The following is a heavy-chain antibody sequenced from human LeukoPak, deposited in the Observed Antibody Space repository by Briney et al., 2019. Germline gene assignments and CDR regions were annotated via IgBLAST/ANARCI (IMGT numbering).Heavy chain of an antibody. CDR2: IYYSGST. V-gene: IGHV4-39*01. D-gene: IGHD2-2*01. CDR1: GGSISSSSYY. CDR3: ARGTHCSSTSCSVY. J-gene: IGHJ4*02. Sequence: SETLSLTCTVSGGSISSSSYYWGWIRQPPGKGLEWIGSIYYSGSTYYNPSLKSRVTISVDTSKNQFSLKLSSVTAADTAVYYCARGTHCSSTSCSVYWGQGTLVTVSS.